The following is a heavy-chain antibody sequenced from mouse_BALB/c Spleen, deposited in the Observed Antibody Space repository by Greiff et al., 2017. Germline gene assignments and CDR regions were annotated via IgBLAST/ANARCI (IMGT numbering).Heavy chain of an antibody. D-gene: IGHD2-3*01. CDR1: GFSLTGYG. CDR2: IWGDGST. CDR3: AREGGYYFYAMDY. J-gene: IGHJ4*01. Sequence: VQRVESGPGLVAPSQSLSITCTVSGFSLTGYGVNWVRQPPGKGLEWLGMIWGDGSTDYNSALKSRLSISKDNSKSQVFLKMNSLQTDDTARYYCAREGGYYFYAMDYWGQGTSVTVSS. V-gene: IGHV2-6-7*01.